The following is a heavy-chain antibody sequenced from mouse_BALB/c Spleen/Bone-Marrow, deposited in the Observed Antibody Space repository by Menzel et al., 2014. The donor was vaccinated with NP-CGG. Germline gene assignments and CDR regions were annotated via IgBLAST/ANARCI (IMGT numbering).Heavy chain of an antibody. CDR2: VNPYNDGT. D-gene: IGHD2-14*01. V-gene: IGHV1-14*01. J-gene: IGHJ3*01. CDR3: ARRDYRYDGVWFAY. Sequence: EVKLVESGPELVKPGASVKMSCKASGYSFTSYVIQWVKQKPGQGLERIGYVNPYNDGTNYNEKFKGKATLTSDKSSSTAYMELSSLTSEDSAVYYCARRDYRYDGVWFAYWGQGTLVAVST. CDR1: GYSFTSYV.